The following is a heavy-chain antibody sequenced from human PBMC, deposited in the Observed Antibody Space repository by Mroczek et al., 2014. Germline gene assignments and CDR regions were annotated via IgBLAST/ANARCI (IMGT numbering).Heavy chain of an antibody. D-gene: IGHD4-17*01. V-gene: IGHV3-53*01. J-gene: IGHJ4*02. CDR3: ARGSVTTGFDFDY. CDR2: IYSGGST. CDR1: GFTVSSNY. Sequence: EVQLVESGGGLIQPGGSLRLSCAASGFTVSSNYMSWVRQAPGKGLEWVSVIYSGGSTYYADSVKGRFTISRDNSKNTLYLQMNSLRAEDTAVYYCARGSVTTGFDFDYWGQGTLVTVSS.